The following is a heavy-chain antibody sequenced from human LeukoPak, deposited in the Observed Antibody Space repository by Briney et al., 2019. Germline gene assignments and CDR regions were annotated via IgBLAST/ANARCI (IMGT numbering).Heavy chain of an antibody. J-gene: IGHJ4*02. Sequence: PGGSLRLSCAASGFTFSSYAMNWVRQAPGKGLEWGSYISSSAGTIYYADSVKGQFTISRDNAKNSLYLQMNSLRAEDTAVYYCARDCSGGRCYRAVDYWGQGTLVTVSS. CDR2: ISSSAGTI. V-gene: IGHV3-48*03. D-gene: IGHD2-15*01. CDR3: ARDCSGGRCYRAVDY. CDR1: GFTFSSYA.